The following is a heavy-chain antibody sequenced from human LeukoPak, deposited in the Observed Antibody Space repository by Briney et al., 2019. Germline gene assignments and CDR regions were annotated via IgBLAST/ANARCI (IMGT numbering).Heavy chain of an antibody. CDR1: GLTFNNAW. CDR3: TTAGLYYDILTDYYPFDY. J-gene: IGHJ4*02. D-gene: IGHD3-9*01. CDR2: IKSKTDGGTT. V-gene: IGHV3-15*01. Sequence: PGGSLRLSCAASGLTFNNAWMTWVRQAPGKGLEWVGRIKSKTDGGTTDYAAPVKGRFTISRDDSKNSLYLRMNSLKTEDTAVYYCTTAGLYYDILTDYYPFDYWGQGTLVTVSS.